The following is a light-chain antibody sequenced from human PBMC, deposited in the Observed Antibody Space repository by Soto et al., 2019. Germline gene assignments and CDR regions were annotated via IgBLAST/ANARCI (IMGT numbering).Light chain of an antibody. V-gene: IGLV2-11*01. CDR2: DVT. CDR1: SSDVGGYNY. Sequence: QSVLTQPRSVSESPGQSVTISCTGTSSDVGGYNYVSWYQQHPGKAPKLMIYDVTTRPSGVPDRFSGSKSGNTASLTISGLQAEDEADYYCSSHAGSSVVFGTGTKGTVL. J-gene: IGLJ1*01. CDR3: SSHAGSSVV.